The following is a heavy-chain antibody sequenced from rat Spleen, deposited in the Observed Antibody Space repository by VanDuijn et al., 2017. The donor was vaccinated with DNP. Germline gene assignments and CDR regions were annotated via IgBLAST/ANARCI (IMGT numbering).Heavy chain of an antibody. Sequence: VQLQESGPGLVKPSETLSLTCTVSGFSLTSFNVHWVRQHSGKSLEWIGRIWSDGDTSYNSAFTSRLSISRDTSKSQVFLEMSSLHTEDTGTYYCARTGYHSGAMDAWGQGTSVTVSS. CDR1: GFSLTSFN. CDR3: ARTGYHSGAMDA. CDR2: IWSDGDT. V-gene: IGHV2S18*01. D-gene: IGHD1-1*01. J-gene: IGHJ4*01.